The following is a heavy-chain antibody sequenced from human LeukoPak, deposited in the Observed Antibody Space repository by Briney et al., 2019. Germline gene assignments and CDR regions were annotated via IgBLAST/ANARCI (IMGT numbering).Heavy chain of an antibody. CDR1: GGSISTYY. Sequence: SETLSLTCTVSGGSISTYYWSWIRQPPGKGLEWVGYIYYSGSTNYNPSLKSRVAISVDTSKNQFSLKLSSVTAADTAVYYCARDMGMGYFDYWGQGTLVTVSS. D-gene: IGHD7-27*01. CDR3: ARDMGMGYFDY. J-gene: IGHJ4*02. CDR2: IYYSGST. V-gene: IGHV4-59*01.